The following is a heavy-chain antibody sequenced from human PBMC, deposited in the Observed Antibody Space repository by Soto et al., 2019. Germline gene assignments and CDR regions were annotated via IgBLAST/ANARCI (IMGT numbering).Heavy chain of an antibody. CDR3: AKENGYYDSSGYPILPPFLDY. V-gene: IGHV3-30*18. D-gene: IGHD3-22*01. CDR1: GFTFSSYG. CDR2: ISYDGSNK. Sequence: GGSLRLSCAASGFTFSSYGMHWVRQAPGKGLEWVAVISYDGSNKYYADSVKGRFTISRDNSKNTLYLQMNSLRAEDTAVYYCAKENGYYDSSGYPILPPFLDYWGQGTLVTVSS. J-gene: IGHJ4*02.